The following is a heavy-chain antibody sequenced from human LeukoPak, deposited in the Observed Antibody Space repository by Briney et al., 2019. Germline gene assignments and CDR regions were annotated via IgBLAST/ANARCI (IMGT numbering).Heavy chain of an antibody. D-gene: IGHD2-2*01. V-gene: IGHV3-23*01. Sequence: GGSLRLSCEASGFTFSTYAMSWVRQAPGKGLEWVSGISDSGDNTYYADSVKGRFTISRDNSKNTLYLQMNSLRAEDTAVYYCAKDSPIVPSSYEPDAFDIWGQGTMVTVSS. CDR1: GFTFSTYA. J-gene: IGHJ3*02. CDR2: ISDSGDNT. CDR3: AKDSPIVPSSYEPDAFDI.